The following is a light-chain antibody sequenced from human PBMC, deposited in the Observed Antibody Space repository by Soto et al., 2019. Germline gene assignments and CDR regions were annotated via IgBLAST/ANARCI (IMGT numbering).Light chain of an antibody. CDR3: CSYAGSYTYV. Sequence: QSVLTQPRSVSGSPGQSVTISCTGTSSDVGGYDYVSWYQQHPGKAPQLMIYDVSERPSGVPDRFSGSKSGNTASLTISGLQAEDEADYYCCSYAGSYTYVFGTGTKVTVL. CDR1: SSDVGGYDY. CDR2: DVS. J-gene: IGLJ1*01. V-gene: IGLV2-11*01.